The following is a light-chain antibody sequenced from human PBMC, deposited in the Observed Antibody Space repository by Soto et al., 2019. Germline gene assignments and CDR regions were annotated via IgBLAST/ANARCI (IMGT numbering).Light chain of an antibody. J-gene: IGLJ2*01. CDR1: SSDVGGYNY. V-gene: IGLV2-8*01. CDR2: EVS. CDR3: SSYAGGNNFV. Sequence: QSALTQPPSASGSPGQSVTISCTGTSSDVGGYNYVSWYQQHPGKAPKLMIYEVSKRPSGVPDRFSGSKSGNTASLTVSGLQAEDETDYYCSSYAGGNNFVFGGGTKVTVL.